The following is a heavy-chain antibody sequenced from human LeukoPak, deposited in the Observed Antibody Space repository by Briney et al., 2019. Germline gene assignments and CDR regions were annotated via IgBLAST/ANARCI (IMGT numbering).Heavy chain of an antibody. D-gene: IGHD3-9*01. CDR3: ARVLVRYFDWLLLGRGYYYYGMDV. J-gene: IGHJ6*02. CDR1: GYTFTSYD. CDR2: MNPNSGNT. Sequence: ASVKVSCKASGYTFTSYDINWVRQATGQGLEWMGWMNPNSGNTGYAQKFQGRVTMTRNTSISTAYMELSSLRSEDTAVYYCARVLVRYFDWLLLGRGYYYYGMDVWGQGTTVTVSS. V-gene: IGHV1-8*01.